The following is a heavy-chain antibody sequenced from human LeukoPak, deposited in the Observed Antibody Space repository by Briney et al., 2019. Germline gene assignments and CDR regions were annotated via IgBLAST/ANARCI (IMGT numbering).Heavy chain of an antibody. CDR3: ARQIAVAGKAGIDY. CDR1: GGSISSYY. J-gene: IGHJ4*02. V-gene: IGHV4-4*07. D-gene: IGHD6-19*01. CDR2: IYTSGST. Sequence: SETLSLTCTVSGGSISSYYWTWIRQPAGKGPEWIGRIYTSGSTNYNPSLNSRVTMSVDTSKKQFSLKLSSVTAADTAVYYCARQIAVAGKAGIDYWGQGTLVTVSS.